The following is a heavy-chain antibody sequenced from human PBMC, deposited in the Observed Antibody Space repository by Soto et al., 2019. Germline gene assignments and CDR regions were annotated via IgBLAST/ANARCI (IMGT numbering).Heavy chain of an antibody. Sequence: QVQLVESGGALVKPGGSLTLSCVGSGFTLSDYYMSWIRQAPGKGLEWVAYIGHTGSPIFYADSVKGRFTISRDNAKNSLYLQMNSLRAEDTALDYCARGSWYYCFDWWGQGTLVTVSS. CDR1: GFTLSDYY. CDR2: IGHTGSPI. CDR3: ARGSWYYCFDW. J-gene: IGHJ4*02. V-gene: IGHV3-11*01. D-gene: IGHD6-13*01.